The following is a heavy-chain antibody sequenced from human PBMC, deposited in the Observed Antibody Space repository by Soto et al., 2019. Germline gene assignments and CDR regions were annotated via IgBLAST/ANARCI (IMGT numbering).Heavy chain of an antibody. J-gene: IGHJ6*02. D-gene: IGHD3-22*01. V-gene: IGHV1-69*13. CDR1: GGTFSSYA. CDR3: ARSFYDSSGYYYSYYGMDV. CDR2: IIPIFGTA. Sequence: GASVKVSCKASGGTFSSYAISWVRQAPGQGLEWMGGIIPIFGTANYAQKFQGRVTITADDSTSTAYMELGSLRSEDTAVYYCARSFYDSSGYYYSYYGMDVWGQGTTVTVSS.